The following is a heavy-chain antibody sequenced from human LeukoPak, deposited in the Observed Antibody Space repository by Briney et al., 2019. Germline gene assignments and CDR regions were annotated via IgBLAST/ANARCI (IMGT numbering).Heavy chain of an antibody. J-gene: IGHJ4*02. CDR3: ARAYGDSDFDY. V-gene: IGHV3-53*01. CDR1: GFTVSSNY. D-gene: IGHD4-17*01. CDR2: IYSGGNT. Sequence: GGSLRLSCAASGFTVSSNYMSWVRQAPGKGLEWVSVIYSGGNTYYADSVKGRFTISRDNAKNSLYLQMNSLRAEDTAIYYCARAYGDSDFDYWGQGTLVTVSS.